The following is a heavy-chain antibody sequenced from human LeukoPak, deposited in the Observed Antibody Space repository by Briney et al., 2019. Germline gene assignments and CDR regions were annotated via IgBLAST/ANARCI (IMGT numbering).Heavy chain of an antibody. Sequence: ASVKVSCKASGYTFITYYMHWVRQAPGQGLEWMGIINPIGGSTSYAQKSQGRVTMTGDTSTSTVYMEPSSLRSEDTAVYYCARSRLLLDYWGQGTLVTVSS. V-gene: IGHV1-46*01. D-gene: IGHD2-21*02. CDR3: ARSRLLLDY. CDR1: GYTFITYY. J-gene: IGHJ4*02. CDR2: INPIGGST.